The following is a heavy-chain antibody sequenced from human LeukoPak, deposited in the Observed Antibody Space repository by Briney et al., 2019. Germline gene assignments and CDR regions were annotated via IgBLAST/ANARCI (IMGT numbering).Heavy chain of an antibody. CDR3: ARRGSSSWYGEKGWFDP. Sequence: SETLSLTCTVSGGSISSYYWSWIRQPPGKGLEWIGYIYYSGSTNYNPSLKSRVPLSVDTSKNQFSLKLSSVTAADTAVYYCARRGSSSWYGEKGWFDPWGQGTQVIVSP. J-gene: IGHJ5*02. CDR2: IYYSGST. V-gene: IGHV4-59*08. D-gene: IGHD6-13*01. CDR1: GGSISSYY.